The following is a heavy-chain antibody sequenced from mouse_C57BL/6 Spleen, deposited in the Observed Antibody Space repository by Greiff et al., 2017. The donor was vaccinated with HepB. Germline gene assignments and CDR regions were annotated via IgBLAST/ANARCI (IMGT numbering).Heavy chain of an antibody. CDR3: ARETIPDYYCSGWFAY. J-gene: IGHJ3*01. CDR1: GFTFSSYA. Sequence: EVQLVESGGGLVKPGGSLKLSCAASGFTFSSYAMSWVRQTPEKRLEWVATISDGGSYTYYPDNVKGRFTISRDNAKNNLYLQMSHLKSEDTAMYYCARETIPDYYCSGWFAYWGQGTLVTVSA. V-gene: IGHV5-4*01. D-gene: IGHD1-1*01. CDR2: ISDGGSYT.